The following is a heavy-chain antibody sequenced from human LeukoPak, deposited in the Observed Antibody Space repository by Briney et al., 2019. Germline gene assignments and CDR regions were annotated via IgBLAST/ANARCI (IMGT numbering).Heavy chain of an antibody. V-gene: IGHV4-61*01. CDR1: GGSVSSGSYY. Sequence: SETLSLTCTVSGGSVSSGSYYWSWIRQPPGKGLEWIGYIYYSGSTNYNPSLKSRVTISVDTSKNQFSLKLSSVTAADTAVYYCARFKSGGFSYFDSWGQGTPVSVSS. J-gene: IGHJ4*02. D-gene: IGHD4-23*01. CDR3: ARFKSGGFSYFDS. CDR2: IYYSGST.